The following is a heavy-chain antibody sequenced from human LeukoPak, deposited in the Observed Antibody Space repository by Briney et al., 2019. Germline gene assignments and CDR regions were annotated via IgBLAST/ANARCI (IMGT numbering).Heavy chain of an antibody. CDR3: ITYNWKYGADY. Sequence: GGSLRLSCAASGFTVSSNYMSWVRQAPGKGLEWVSVIYSGGSTYYADSVKGRFTISRDNAKNTLYLQMDNLRADDTAVYYCITYNWKYGADYWGQGTLVTVSS. J-gene: IGHJ4*02. CDR1: GFTVSSNY. V-gene: IGHV3-53*01. CDR2: IYSGGST. D-gene: IGHD1-7*01.